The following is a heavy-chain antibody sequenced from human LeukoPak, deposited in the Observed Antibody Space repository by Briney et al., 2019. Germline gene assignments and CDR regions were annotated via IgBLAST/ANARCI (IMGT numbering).Heavy chain of an antibody. V-gene: IGHV3-64*01. Sequence: PGGSLILSCAASGFTFSSYAMHWVRQAPGKGLEYVSAISSNGGSTYYANSVKGRFTISRDNSKNTLYLQMGSLRAEDMAVYYCARGIAVAGLWAPFYYYYGMDVWGQGTTVTVSS. CDR3: ARGIAVAGLWAPFYYYYGMDV. D-gene: IGHD6-19*01. CDR1: GFTFSSYA. J-gene: IGHJ6*02. CDR2: ISSNGGST.